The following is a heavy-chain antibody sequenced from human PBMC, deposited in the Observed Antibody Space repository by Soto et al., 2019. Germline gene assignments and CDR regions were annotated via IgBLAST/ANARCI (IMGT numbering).Heavy chain of an antibody. V-gene: IGHV3-30*18. D-gene: IGHD3-16*01. J-gene: IGHJ6*02. CDR3: AKDLGVGSSPRYYYYGMDV. CDR2: ISYDGSNN. Sequence: QVQMVESGGGVVQPGRSLRLSCAASGFTFSAYGMHWVRQAPGKGPEWLAVISYDGSNNYHADSVKGRFNISRDNSKNTLYLHMSSLRAEDTAVYYCAKDLGVGSSPRYYYYGMDVWGQGTTVTVSS. CDR1: GFTFSAYG.